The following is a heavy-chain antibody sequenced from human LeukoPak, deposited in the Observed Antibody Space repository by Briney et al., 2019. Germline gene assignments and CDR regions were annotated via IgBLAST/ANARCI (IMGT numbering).Heavy chain of an antibody. CDR2: INPNSGGT. CDR1: GYTFTSYG. Sequence: ASVKVSCKASGYTFTSYGISWVRQAPGQGLEWMGWINPNSGGTNYAQKFQGRVTMTRDTSISTAYMELSRLRSDDTAVYYCARRLPGGARSTTVTTSLDYWGQGTLVTVSS. J-gene: IGHJ4*02. CDR3: ARRLPGGARSTTVTTSLDY. D-gene: IGHD4-17*01. V-gene: IGHV1-2*02.